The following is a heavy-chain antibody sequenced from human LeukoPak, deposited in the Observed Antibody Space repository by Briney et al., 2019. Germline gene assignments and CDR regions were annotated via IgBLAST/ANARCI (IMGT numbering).Heavy chain of an antibody. Sequence: GGSLRLSCVASEFVFSSHAMIWVRQAPGKGLEWISSITSSSSHIFYADSVRGRFTISRDKANNALHLQMNSLRAEDTAVYYCARVFWETVNTGYYSDFWGQGTLVTVSS. D-gene: IGHD3-22*01. CDR3: ARVFWETVNTGYYSDF. CDR1: EFVFSSHA. J-gene: IGHJ4*02. V-gene: IGHV3-21*01. CDR2: ITSSSSHI.